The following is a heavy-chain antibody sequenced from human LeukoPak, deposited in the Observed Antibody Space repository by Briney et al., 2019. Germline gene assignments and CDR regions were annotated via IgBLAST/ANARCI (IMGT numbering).Heavy chain of an antibody. J-gene: IGHJ4*02. V-gene: IGHV6-1*01. CDR1: GDSVSSNSAA. CDR3: ARDPGWLDFDQ. D-gene: IGHD6-19*01. Sequence: SQALSLTCDISGDSVSSNSAAWIWIRQSPSRGLEWLGRTYYRSKWYHDYAVSVKSRITINPDTSKNQFSLQLNSVTPEDTAVYYCARDPGWLDFDQWGQGTLVTV. CDR2: TYYRSKWYH.